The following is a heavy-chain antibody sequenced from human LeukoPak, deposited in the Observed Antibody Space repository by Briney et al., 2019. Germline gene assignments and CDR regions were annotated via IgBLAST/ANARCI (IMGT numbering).Heavy chain of an antibody. D-gene: IGHD3-22*01. V-gene: IGHV3-7*05. Sequence: PGGSLTLSCAASGFTFSSYWMTWIRQAPGKGLEWVANIKQDGSENYFLDSVEGRFTISRDNAKNSLYLQMNSLRAEDTAVYYCARVSYSSVWYFDYWGQGTLVTVST. CDR2: IKQDGSEN. CDR3: ARVSYSSVWYFDY. J-gene: IGHJ4*02. CDR1: GFTFSSYW.